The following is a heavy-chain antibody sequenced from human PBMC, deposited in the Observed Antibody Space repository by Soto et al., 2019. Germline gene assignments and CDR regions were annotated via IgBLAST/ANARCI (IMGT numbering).Heavy chain of an antibody. V-gene: IGHV3-30*18. D-gene: IGHD6-19*01. J-gene: IGHJ4*02. Sequence: QVQLVESGGGVVQPGRSLRLSCAASGFTFSSYGMHWVRQAPGKGLEWVAVISYDGSNKYYADSVKGRFTISRDNSKNTLYLQMNSLRAEDTAVYYCAKGGIAVAGTTDYWGQGTLVTVSS. CDR2: ISYDGSNK. CDR1: GFTFSSYG. CDR3: AKGGIAVAGTTDY.